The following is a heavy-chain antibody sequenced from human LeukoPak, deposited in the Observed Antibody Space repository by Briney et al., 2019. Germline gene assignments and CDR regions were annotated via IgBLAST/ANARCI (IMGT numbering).Heavy chain of an antibody. CDR2: FSGSGGNSYST. D-gene: IGHD6-13*01. J-gene: IGHJ4*02. Sequence: GGSLRLSCAASGFTLSSHSISWVRQAPGKGLEWVSRFSGSGGNSYSTYYADSVRGRFTISRDNSKNTLYLQMNSLRAEDTAVYYCAKRLSAAGPSFDYWVQGTPVTVCS. V-gene: IGHV3-23*01. CDR1: GFTLSSHS. CDR3: AKRLSAAGPSFDY.